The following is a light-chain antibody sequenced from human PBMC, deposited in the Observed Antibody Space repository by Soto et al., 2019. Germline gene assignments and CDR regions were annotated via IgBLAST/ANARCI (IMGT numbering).Light chain of an antibody. CDR1: SSDIGGYNY. CDR3: NSYAGSNNWV. J-gene: IGLJ3*02. CDR2: EVS. Sequence: QSVLTQPPSASGSPGQSVTISCTGTSSDIGGYNYVSWYQQHPGKAPKLMISEVSKRPSGVPDRFSGSKSGNTASLTVSGLQAEDEAEYYCNSYAGSNNWVFGGGTKLTVL. V-gene: IGLV2-8*01.